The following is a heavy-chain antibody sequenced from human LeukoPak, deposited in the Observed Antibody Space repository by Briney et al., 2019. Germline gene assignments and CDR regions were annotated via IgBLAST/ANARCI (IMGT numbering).Heavy chain of an antibody. CDR3: ARVKGWLSSYDAFDI. D-gene: IGHD3-22*01. J-gene: IGHJ3*02. CDR2: IYTSGST. V-gene: IGHV4-61*02. CDR1: GGSISSGSYY. Sequence: EPSETLSLTCTVSGGSISSGSYYWSWIQQPVGKGLEWIGRIYTSGSTNYNPSLKSRVTISVDTSKNQFSLKLSSVTAADTAVYYCARVKGWLSSYDAFDIWGQGTMVTVSS.